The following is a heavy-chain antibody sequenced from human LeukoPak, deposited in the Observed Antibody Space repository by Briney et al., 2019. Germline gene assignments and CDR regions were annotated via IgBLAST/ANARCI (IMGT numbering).Heavy chain of an antibody. D-gene: IGHD6-13*01. CDR1: GYCISSSNW. CDR3: AREVAAAGTLYFDL. V-gene: IGHV4-28*03. CDR2: IYYSGSI. Sequence: SETLSLTCAVSGYCISSSNWWGWIRQPPGKGLEWIGYIYYSGSIYYNPSLKSRVTISVDKSKNQFSLKLSSVTAADTAVYYCAREVAAAGTLYFDLWGRGTLVTVSS. J-gene: IGHJ2*01.